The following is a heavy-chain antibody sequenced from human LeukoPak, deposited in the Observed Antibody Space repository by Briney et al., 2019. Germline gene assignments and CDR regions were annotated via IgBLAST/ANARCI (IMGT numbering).Heavy chain of an antibody. V-gene: IGHV3-33*06. CDR2: IYYDGSNN. CDR1: GFTFRNYG. J-gene: IGHJ4*02. Sequence: GGSLRLSCAASGFTFRNYGMHWVRQAPGKGLEWVALIYYDGSNNYYADSVKGRFTISRDNSKNTVYLQMNSLRAEDTAVYYCAEPSDYADYLPFDSWGQGTLVTVSS. D-gene: IGHD4-17*01. CDR3: AEPSDYADYLPFDS.